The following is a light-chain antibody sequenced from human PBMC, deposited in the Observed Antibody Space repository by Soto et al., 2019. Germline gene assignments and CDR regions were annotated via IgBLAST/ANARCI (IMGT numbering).Light chain of an antibody. CDR3: QQSYSTPRT. J-gene: IGKJ1*01. V-gene: IGKV1-39*01. Sequence: DIQMTQSPSSLSASVVDRVTITCPASQSISSYLNWYQQKPGKAPKLLIYAASSLQSGVPSRFSGSGSGTDFTITISSLQPEDFATYYCQQSYSTPRTFGQGTKVEIK. CDR1: QSISSY. CDR2: AAS.